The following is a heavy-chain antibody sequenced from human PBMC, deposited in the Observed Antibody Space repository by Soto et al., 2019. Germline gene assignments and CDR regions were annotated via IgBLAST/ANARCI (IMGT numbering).Heavy chain of an antibody. Sequence: SETLSLTCTVSGGSFSSGDYYWSWIRQHPGKGLEWIGYIYYSGSTYYNPSLRSRVTISVDTSTKQFSLKLTSVTAADTALYYCAREVVYGDYWWWFDPWGQLTQVTVSS. V-gene: IGHV4-31*03. CDR3: AREVVYGDYWWWFDP. D-gene: IGHD4-17*01. CDR1: GGSFSSGDYY. CDR2: IYYSGST. J-gene: IGHJ5*02.